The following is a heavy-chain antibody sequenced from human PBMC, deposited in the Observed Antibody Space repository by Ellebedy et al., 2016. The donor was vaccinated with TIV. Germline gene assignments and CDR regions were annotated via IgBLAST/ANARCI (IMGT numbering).Heavy chain of an antibody. CDR3: ARIRYSYAVDY. V-gene: IGHV1-3*01. CDR2: INAGNGNT. J-gene: IGHJ4*02. Sequence: ASVKVSXXASGYTFTSYAMHWVRQAPGQRLEWMGWINAGNGNTKYSQKFQGRVTITRDTSASTAYMELSSLRSEDTAVYYCARIRYSYAVDYWGQGTLVTVSS. D-gene: IGHD5-18*01. CDR1: GYTFTSYA.